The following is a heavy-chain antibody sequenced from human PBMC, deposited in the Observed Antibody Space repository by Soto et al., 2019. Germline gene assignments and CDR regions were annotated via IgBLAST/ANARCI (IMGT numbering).Heavy chain of an antibody. V-gene: IGHV1-18*01. CDR3: AREGYFSGSGTYSPPRYYGMDV. J-gene: IGHJ6*02. CDR2: ISDYNGNT. D-gene: IGHD3-10*01. CDR1: GYPFSSYG. Sequence: SVKVSCKASGYPFSSYGLSWVRQAPGQGLEWMGWISDYNGNTHYAQKFQGRVIMTTDTSTRTAYMELRSLRSDDTAVYFCAREGYFSGSGTYSPPRYYGMDVWGQGTTVTVSS.